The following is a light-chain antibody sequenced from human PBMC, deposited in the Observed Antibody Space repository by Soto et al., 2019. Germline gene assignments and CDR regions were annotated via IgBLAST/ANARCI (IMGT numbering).Light chain of an antibody. Sequence: QSALTQPASVSGSPGQSITISCTGTNSDIGSYDYVSWYQHHPGTAPKLIIFEVTYRFSGVSARFSASKSANTASLTISGLQPEDEAVYYCTSYSSIPPHVLFGGGTKLTVL. CDR3: TSYSSIPPHVL. V-gene: IGLV2-14*01. J-gene: IGLJ2*01. CDR1: NSDIGSYDY. CDR2: EVT.